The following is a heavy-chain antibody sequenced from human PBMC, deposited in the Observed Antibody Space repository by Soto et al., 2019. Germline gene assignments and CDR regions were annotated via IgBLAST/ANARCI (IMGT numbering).Heavy chain of an antibody. J-gene: IGHJ4*02. D-gene: IGHD2-15*01. CDR1: GYTFTSYG. Sequence: QVQLVQSGAEVKKPGASVKVSCKASGYTFTSYGISWVRQAPGQGLEWMGWISAYNGNTNYAQKLQGRVTMTTDTSTSTAYMELRSLRSEDTAVYYCARGDCSGGSCYSIGYYFDYWGQGTLVTVSS. V-gene: IGHV1-18*01. CDR3: ARGDCSGGSCYSIGYYFDY. CDR2: ISAYNGNT.